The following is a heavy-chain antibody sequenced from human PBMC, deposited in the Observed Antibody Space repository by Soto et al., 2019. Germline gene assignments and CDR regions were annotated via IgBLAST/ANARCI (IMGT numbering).Heavy chain of an antibody. J-gene: IGHJ3*02. CDR2: ISGSGGST. CDR3: VKDRGYSYGLPSPVDAFDI. D-gene: IGHD5-18*01. Sequence: PGGSLRLSCAASGFTFSSYAMSWVRQAPGKGLERVSAISGSGGSTYYADSVKGRFTISRDNSKNTLYLQMNSLRAEDTAVFYCVKDRGYSYGLPSPVDAFDIWGQGTMVTVSS. CDR1: GFTFSSYA. V-gene: IGHV3-23*01.